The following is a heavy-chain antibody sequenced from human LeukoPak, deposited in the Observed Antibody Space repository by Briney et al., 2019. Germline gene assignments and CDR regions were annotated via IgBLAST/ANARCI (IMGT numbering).Heavy chain of an antibody. D-gene: IGHD3-3*01. V-gene: IGHV4-4*07. Sequence: SETLSLTCSVSGGSVNSYFWFWIRQPAGKGLEWIGRIYSSGSTDFNPSLNSRVTMSLDTSKNQFSLKLSSVTAADTAVYYCARSGQLRFLEWPSSYNWFDPWGQGTLVTVSS. J-gene: IGHJ5*02. CDR2: IYSSGST. CDR1: GGSVNSYF. CDR3: ARSGQLRFLEWPSSYNWFDP.